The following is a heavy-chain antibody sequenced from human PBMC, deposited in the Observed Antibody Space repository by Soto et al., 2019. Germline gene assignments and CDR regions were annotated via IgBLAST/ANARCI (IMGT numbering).Heavy chain of an antibody. D-gene: IGHD6-13*01. CDR2: IHPGDSDT. J-gene: IGHJ4*02. Sequence: ISWKGCGSIFTSHWIGWVRQIPGKGLEWMGIIHPGDSDTRYSPSSQGQVTCSAGKSISTAYLQWSSLKASDTAMYYCARPSRSSSSWDTHFFGYWGQGTLVTVSS. CDR3: ARPSRSSSSWDTHFFGY. CDR1: GSIFTSHW. V-gene: IGHV5-51*01.